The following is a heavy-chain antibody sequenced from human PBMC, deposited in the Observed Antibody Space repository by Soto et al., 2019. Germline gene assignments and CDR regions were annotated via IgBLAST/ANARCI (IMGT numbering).Heavy chain of an antibody. V-gene: IGHV3-15*01. CDR1: GFTFSNAW. J-gene: IGHJ6*02. CDR3: TKGPYYYYGMDV. Sequence: GGSLRLSCAASGFTFSNAWMSWVRQAPGKGLEWVGRIKSKTGGGTTDYAAPVKGRFAISRDDSKNTLYLQMNSLKTEDTAVYYCTKGPYYYYGMDVWGQGTTVTV. CDR2: IKSKTGGGTT.